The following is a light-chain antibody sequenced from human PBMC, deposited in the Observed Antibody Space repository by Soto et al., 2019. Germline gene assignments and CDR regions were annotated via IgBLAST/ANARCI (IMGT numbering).Light chain of an antibody. J-gene: IGKJ1*01. V-gene: IGKV1-5*01. Sequence: DNHMTHSPSTLSASVGDRVTITCRASESISSWLAWYQQKPGKAPKLLIYDASSLESGVPSRFSGSGSGTEFSLTISSLQPDDFASYYCQQYRNYPWTFGQGTKVDIK. CDR2: DAS. CDR3: QQYRNYPWT. CDR1: ESISSW.